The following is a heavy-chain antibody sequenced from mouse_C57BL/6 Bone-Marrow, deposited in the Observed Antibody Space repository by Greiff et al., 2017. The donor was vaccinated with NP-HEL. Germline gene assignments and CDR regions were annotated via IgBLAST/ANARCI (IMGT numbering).Heavy chain of an antibody. Sequence: QVQLQQPGAELVKPGASVKLSCKASGYTFTSYWMHWVKQRPGQGLEWIGMIHPNSGSTNYNEKFKSKATLTVDKSSSTAYMQLSSLTSEDSAVYYCARSRRLLRYPYAMDYWGQGTSVTVSS. CDR1: GYTFTSYW. V-gene: IGHV1-64*01. CDR3: ARSRRLLRYPYAMDY. J-gene: IGHJ4*01. CDR2: IHPNSGST. D-gene: IGHD2-3*01.